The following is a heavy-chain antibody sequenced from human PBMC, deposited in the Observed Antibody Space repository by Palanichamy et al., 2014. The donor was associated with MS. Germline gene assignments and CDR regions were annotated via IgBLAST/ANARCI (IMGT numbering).Heavy chain of an antibody. CDR2: TYYRSKWYS. Sequence: QVQLQQSGPRLVEPSQTLSLTRAISGDSVSSNSAAWNWIRQSPSSGLEWLGRTYYRSKWYSEYAVSVKGRITINPDTSKNQFSLQLNSVTPEDTAVYYCARGVVATSFEYWGQGTLVTVSS. J-gene: IGHJ4*02. CDR1: GDSVSSNSAA. CDR3: ARGVVATSFEY. D-gene: IGHD5-12*01. V-gene: IGHV6-1*01.